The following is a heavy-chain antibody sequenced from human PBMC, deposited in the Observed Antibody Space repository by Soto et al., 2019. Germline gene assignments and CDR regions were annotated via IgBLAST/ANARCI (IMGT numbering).Heavy chain of an antibody. CDR2: ISSNGSTI. Sequence: GGSLRLSCAASGFTFSDYYMGWIRQAPGKGLEWVSYISSNGSTIYYADSVKGRFTISRDNAKNSLYLQMNSLRAEDTAVYYCARFFVFPGFLVDPWGQGTLVTVSS. CDR1: GFTFSDYY. V-gene: IGHV3-11*01. J-gene: IGHJ5*02. D-gene: IGHD3-3*01. CDR3: ARFFVFPGFLVDP.